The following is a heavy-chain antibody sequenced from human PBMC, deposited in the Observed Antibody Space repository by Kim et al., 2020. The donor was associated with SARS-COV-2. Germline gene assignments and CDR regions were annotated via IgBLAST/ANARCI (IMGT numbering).Heavy chain of an antibody. Sequence: SETLSLTCAVYGGSFSGYYWSWIRQPPGKGLEWIGEINHSGSTNYNPSLKSRVTISVDTSKNQFSLKLSSVTAADTAVYYCARGGYCSSTSCHPLYYYYYGMDVWGQGTTVTVSS. CDR1: GGSFSGYY. CDR3: ARGGYCSSTSCHPLYYYYYGMDV. J-gene: IGHJ6*02. CDR2: INHSGST. V-gene: IGHV4-34*01. D-gene: IGHD2-2*01.